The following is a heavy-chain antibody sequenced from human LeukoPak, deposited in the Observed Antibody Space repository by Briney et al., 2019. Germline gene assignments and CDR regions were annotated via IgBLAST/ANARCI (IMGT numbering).Heavy chain of an antibody. Sequence: SETLSLTCTVSGGSISSYYWSWIRQPPGKGLEWIGYIYYSGSTNYNPSLKSRVTISVDTSKNQFSLKLSSVTAADTAVYYCARVSFSYADPIFDYWGQGTLVTVSS. CDR2: IYYSGST. CDR1: GGSISSYY. D-gene: IGHD1-26*01. J-gene: IGHJ4*02. V-gene: IGHV4-59*01. CDR3: ARVSFSYADPIFDY.